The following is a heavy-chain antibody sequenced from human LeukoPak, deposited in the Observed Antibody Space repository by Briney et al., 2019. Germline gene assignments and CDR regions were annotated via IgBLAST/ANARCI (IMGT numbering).Heavy chain of an antibody. CDR1: GGSFSGYY. V-gene: IGHV4-34*01. CDR3: ARPYYYDSSGYLDY. D-gene: IGHD3-22*01. Sequence: SETLSLTCAVYGGSFSGYYWSWIRQPPGKGLEWIGEINHSGSTNYNPSLKSRVTISVDTSKNQFSLKLSSVTAADTAVYYCARPYYYDSSGYLDYWGQGTLVTVSS. CDR2: INHSGST. J-gene: IGHJ4*02.